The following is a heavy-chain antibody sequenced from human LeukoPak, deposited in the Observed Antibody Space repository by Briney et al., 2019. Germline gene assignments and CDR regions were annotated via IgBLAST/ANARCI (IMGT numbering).Heavy chain of an antibody. Sequence: SVKVSCKASGGTFSSYAISWVRQAPGQGLEWMGGIIPIFGTANYAQKFQGRVTITADESTSTAYMELSSLRSEDTAMYYCARVSEIVVVTAALDYWGQGTLVTVSS. V-gene: IGHV1-69*13. J-gene: IGHJ4*02. CDR3: ARVSEIVVVTAALDY. CDR2: IIPIFGTA. CDR1: GGTFSSYA. D-gene: IGHD2-21*02.